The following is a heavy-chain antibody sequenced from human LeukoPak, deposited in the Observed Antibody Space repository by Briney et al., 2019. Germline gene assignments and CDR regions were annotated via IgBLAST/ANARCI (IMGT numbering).Heavy chain of an antibody. D-gene: IGHD6-19*01. CDR1: GYTFNNYG. CDR2: VTSYNGDT. Sequence: GASVKVSCKASGYTFNNYGISWVRQAPGQGLEWMGWVTSYNGDTNYAQRFQGRVTMTRDTSISTAYMELSRLRSDDTAVYYCARDPNFIAVAGTSWFDPWGQGTLVTVSS. CDR3: ARDPNFIAVAGTSWFDP. J-gene: IGHJ5*02. V-gene: IGHV1-18*01.